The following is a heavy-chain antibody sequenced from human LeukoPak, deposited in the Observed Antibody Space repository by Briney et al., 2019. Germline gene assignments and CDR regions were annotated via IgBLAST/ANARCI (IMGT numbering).Heavy chain of an antibody. J-gene: IGHJ4*02. V-gene: IGHV3-30-3*01. CDR1: GFTFSSYA. CDR3: AKASRYSSSWPYYFDY. D-gene: IGHD6-13*01. Sequence: PGRSLRLSCAASGFTFSSYAMHWVRQAPGKGLEWVAVISYDGSNKYYADSVKGRFTISRDNSKNTLYLQMNSLRAEDTAVYYCAKASRYSSSWPYYFDYWGQGTLVTVSS. CDR2: ISYDGSNK.